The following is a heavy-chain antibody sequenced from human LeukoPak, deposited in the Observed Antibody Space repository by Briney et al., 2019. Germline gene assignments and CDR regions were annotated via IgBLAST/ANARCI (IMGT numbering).Heavy chain of an antibody. CDR3: ARIGYFDSSGYSAFDY. CDR1: GGSISTSDYY. D-gene: IGHD3-22*01. CDR2: IYYSGST. Sequence: PSETLSLTCTVSGGSISTSDYYWGWIRQPPGKGLEWIGYIYYSGSTNYNPSLKSRVTISVDMSKNQFSLKLSSVTAADTAVYYCARIGYFDSSGYSAFDYWGQGTLVTVSS. V-gene: IGHV4-31*03. J-gene: IGHJ4*02.